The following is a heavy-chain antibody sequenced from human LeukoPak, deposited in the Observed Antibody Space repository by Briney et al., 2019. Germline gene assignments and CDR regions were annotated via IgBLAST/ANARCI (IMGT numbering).Heavy chain of an antibody. CDR2: IGSSSSYI. Sequence: GGSLRLSCAASGFTFSSHSMNWVRQAPGKGLEWVSSIGSSSSYIYYADSVKGRFTISRDNAKNSLYLQMNSLRADDTAVYCCARDRPSRRPGLVVDFWGQGTLVTVSS. CDR1: GFTFSSHS. V-gene: IGHV3-21*01. J-gene: IGHJ4*02. CDR3: ARDRPSRRPGLVVDF. D-gene: IGHD2-8*02.